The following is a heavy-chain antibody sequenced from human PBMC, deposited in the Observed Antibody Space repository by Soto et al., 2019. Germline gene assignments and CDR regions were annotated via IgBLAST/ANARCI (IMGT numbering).Heavy chain of an antibody. D-gene: IGHD2-21*02. CDR3: ARGGGFCGGDCYKGGIDY. J-gene: IGHJ4*02. CDR1: GYTFSPYT. CDR2: ISYDGNDK. Sequence: QVQLVESGGGVVQPGRSLRLSCAASGYTFSPYTMHWVRQAPGKGLDWVAVISYDGNDKEYADSVKGRFTISRDNSKNPLYLQMNSLRAEDTAVYYCARGGGFCGGDCYKGGIDYWGQQGTLVTVSS. V-gene: IGHV3-30-3*01.